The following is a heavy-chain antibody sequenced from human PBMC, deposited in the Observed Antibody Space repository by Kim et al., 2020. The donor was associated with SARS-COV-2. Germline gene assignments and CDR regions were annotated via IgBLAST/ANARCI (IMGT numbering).Heavy chain of an antibody. Sequence: GGSLRLSCAASGFTFSSYAMSWVRQAPGKGLEWVSAISGSGGSTYYADSVKGRFTISRDNSKNTLYLQMNSLRAEDTAVYYCAKDGSFWGAVAGPGYFDYWGQGTLVTVSS. D-gene: IGHD6-19*01. CDR1: GFTFSSYA. J-gene: IGHJ4*02. CDR2: ISGSGGST. CDR3: AKDGSFWGAVAGPGYFDY. V-gene: IGHV3-23*01.